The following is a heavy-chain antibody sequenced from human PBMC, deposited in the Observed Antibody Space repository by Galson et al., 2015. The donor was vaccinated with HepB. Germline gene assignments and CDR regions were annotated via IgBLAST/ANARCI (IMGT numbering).Heavy chain of an antibody. CDR1: GGSISSYY. CDR2: IYYSGST. Sequence: ETLSLTCTVSGGSISSYYWSWIRQPPGKGLEWIGYIYYSGSTNYNPSLKSRVTISVDTSKNQFSLKLSSVTAADTAVYYCARETMEWYNQWWFDPWGQGTLVTVSS. J-gene: IGHJ5*02. CDR3: ARETMEWYNQWWFDP. V-gene: IGHV4-59*01. D-gene: IGHD3-3*01.